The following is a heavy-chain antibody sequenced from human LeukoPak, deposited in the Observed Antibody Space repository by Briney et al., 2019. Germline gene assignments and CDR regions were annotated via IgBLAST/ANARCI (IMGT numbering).Heavy chain of an antibody. V-gene: IGHV3-23*01. CDR3: AKQGHYYDSTGYFDY. CDR2: ISGSSGGT. D-gene: IGHD3-22*01. Sequence: GGSLRLSCAASGFTFSSHGMNWVRQAPGKGLEWVSGISGSSGGTYYADSVKGRFTISRDNSKNTLYLQINSLRAEDTAVYYCAKQGHYYDSTGYFDYWGQGTLVTVSS. J-gene: IGHJ4*02. CDR1: GFTFSSHG.